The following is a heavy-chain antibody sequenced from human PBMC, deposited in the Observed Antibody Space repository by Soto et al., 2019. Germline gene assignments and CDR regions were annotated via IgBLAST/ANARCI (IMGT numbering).Heavy chain of an antibody. J-gene: IGHJ4*02. CDR2: IDPSDSQT. D-gene: IGHD2-21*02. Sequence: PGESLKISCKGSGYSFAGYWITWVRQKPGKGLEWMGRIDPSDSQTYYSPSFRGHVTISVTKSITTVFLQWSSLRASDTAMYYCARQYCGGDCYHPEYFDYWGQGTLVTVSS. CDR3: ARQYCGGDCYHPEYFDY. V-gene: IGHV5-10-1*01. CDR1: GYSFAGYW.